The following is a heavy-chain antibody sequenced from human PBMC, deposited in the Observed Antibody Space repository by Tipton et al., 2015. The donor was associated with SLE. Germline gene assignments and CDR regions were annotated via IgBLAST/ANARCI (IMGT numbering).Heavy chain of an antibody. J-gene: IGHJ2*01. V-gene: IGHV4-34*01. CDR3: ARRETGDEYFDL. CDR1: GGSFSGYY. CDR2: INHSGST. Sequence: LRLSCAVYGGSFSGYYWSWIRQPPGKGLEWIGEINHSGSTNYNPSLKSRVTISVDTSKNQFSLKLSSVTAADTAVYYCARRETGDEYFDLWGRGTLVTVSS. D-gene: IGHD7-27*01.